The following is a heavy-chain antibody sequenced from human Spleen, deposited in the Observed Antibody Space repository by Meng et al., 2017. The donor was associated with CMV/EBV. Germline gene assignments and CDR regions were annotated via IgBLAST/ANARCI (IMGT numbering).Heavy chain of an antibody. D-gene: IGHD3-10*01. J-gene: IGHJ6*02. CDR2: INWDGGYT. Sequence: GESLKISCAASGFTFDDYAMHWVRQAPGKGLEWVSLINWDGGYTYYADSVKGRFTISRDNRKNSLYLEMNSLRVEDAALYYCVKDIEYSGWGGGGDYYFYYGMHVWGQGTTVTVS. CDR3: VKDIEYSGWGGGGDYYFYYGMHV. V-gene: IGHV3-43D*03. CDR1: GFTFDDYA.